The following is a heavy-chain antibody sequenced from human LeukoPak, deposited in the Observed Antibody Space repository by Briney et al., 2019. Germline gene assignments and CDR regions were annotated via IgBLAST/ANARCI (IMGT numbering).Heavy chain of an antibody. D-gene: IGHD1-1*01. CDR3: ATLTTPGWFNP. Sequence: SETLSLTCTVSGGSISPYYWSWIRQPPGKGLEWIGYIYYSGSTNYNPSLKSRVTISVDTSKNQFSLKLSSVTAADTAVYYCATLTTPGWFNPWGQGTLVTVSS. V-gene: IGHV4-59*12. CDR1: GGSISPYY. CDR2: IYYSGST. J-gene: IGHJ5*02.